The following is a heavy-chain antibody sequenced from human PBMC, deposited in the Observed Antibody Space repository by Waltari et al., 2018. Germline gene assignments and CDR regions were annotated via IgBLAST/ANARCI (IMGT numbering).Heavy chain of an antibody. D-gene: IGHD3-9*01. Sequence: QVQLVESGGGVVQPGRSLRLSCAASGFTFSSYAMHWVRQAPGKGLEWVAVISYDGSNKYYADSVKGRFTISRDNSKNTLYLQMNSLRAEDTAVYYCARDGNDILTGYSYYFDYWGQGTLVTVSS. CDR3: ARDGNDILTGYSYYFDY. CDR1: GFTFSSYA. V-gene: IGHV3-30-3*01. CDR2: ISYDGSNK. J-gene: IGHJ4*02.